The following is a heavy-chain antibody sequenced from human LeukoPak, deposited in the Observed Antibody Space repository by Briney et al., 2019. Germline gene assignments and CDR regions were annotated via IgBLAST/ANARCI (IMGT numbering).Heavy chain of an antibody. J-gene: IGHJ4*02. D-gene: IGHD4-23*01. CDR2: ISGSGGST. CDR3: AKADDYGGNSAGVTFDY. V-gene: IGHV3-23*01. Sequence: GGSLRLSCAASGFTFSSYAMSWVRQAPGKGLEWVSAISGSGGSTYYADSVKGRFTISRDNSKNTLYLQMNSLRAEDTAVYYCAKADDYGGNSAGVTFDYWGQGTLVTVSS. CDR1: GFTFSSYA.